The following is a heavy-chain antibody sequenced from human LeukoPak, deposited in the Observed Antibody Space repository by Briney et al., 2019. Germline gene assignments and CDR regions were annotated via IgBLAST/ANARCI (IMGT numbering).Heavy chain of an antibody. Sequence: QPGGSLRLSCAASGFTFSSSWMHWVRQAPGKGLVWVSRINSDGSSTNYADSVKGRFTISRDNAKNMLYLQMNSLRAEDTGVYYCATGRSSWTAPGGKGPLVTVSS. CDR1: GFTFSSSW. J-gene: IGHJ5*02. CDR3: ATGRSSWTAP. CDR2: INSDGSST. V-gene: IGHV3-74*01. D-gene: IGHD2-15*01.